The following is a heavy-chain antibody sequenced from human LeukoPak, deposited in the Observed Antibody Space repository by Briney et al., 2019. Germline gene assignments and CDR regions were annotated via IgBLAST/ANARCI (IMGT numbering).Heavy chain of an antibody. CDR3: AREQDSSGHTGNDY. CDR2: ISSSSSYI. V-gene: IGHV3-21*01. D-gene: IGHD3-22*01. CDR1: GFTFSSYS. J-gene: IGHJ4*02. Sequence: SGGSLRLSCAASGFTFSSYSMNWVRQAPGKGLEWVSSISSSSSYIYYADSVKGRFTISRDNAKNSLYLQMNSLRAEDTAVYYCAREQDSSGHTGNDYWGQGTLVTVSS.